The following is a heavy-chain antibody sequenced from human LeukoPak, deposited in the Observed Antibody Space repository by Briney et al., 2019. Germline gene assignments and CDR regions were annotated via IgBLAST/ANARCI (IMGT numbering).Heavy chain of an antibody. V-gene: IGHV1-69*04. CDR2: IIPYIGIT. CDR1: GDSFSSYA. CDR3: AREINPGISVTNAFDM. J-gene: IGHJ3*02. Sequence: SVKVSCKASGDSFSSYAISWVRLAPGQGLEWMGRIIPYIGITNNAQKFQGRVTITADKSTSTAYMELSSLRSEDTAVYYCAREINPGISVTNAFDMWGQGTMVTVSS. D-gene: IGHD6-19*01.